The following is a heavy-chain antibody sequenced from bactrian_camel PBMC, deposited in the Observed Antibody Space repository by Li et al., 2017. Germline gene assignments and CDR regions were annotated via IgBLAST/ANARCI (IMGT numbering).Heavy chain of an antibody. J-gene: IGHJ4*01. CDR3: TKETEWVGYHEFAVH. CDR1: GFVFGSYY. V-gene: IGHV3S55*01. D-gene: IGHD5*01. CDR2: ITQNLRI. Sequence: HVQLVESGGGSVQVGGSLTLSCEASGFVFGSYYLAWFRQVPGKEREGVASITQNLRINFADFVKGRFIISRDNAKNTLYLQLNSLKTEDMALYYCTKETEWVGYHEFAVHWGQGTQVTVS.